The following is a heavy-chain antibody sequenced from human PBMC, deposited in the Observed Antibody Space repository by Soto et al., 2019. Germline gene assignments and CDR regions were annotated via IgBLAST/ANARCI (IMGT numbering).Heavy chain of an antibody. CDR2: ISYDGSKK. CDR3: VRAPGSATVTTSYVDY. D-gene: IGHD4-17*01. Sequence: PGGSLRLSCAASGFTFRNYAMHWVGQAPGKGLEWVVVISYDGSKKYYADSLDGRFTISRDNSNNTLYLQMNSLTDEDTAVYYCVRAPGSATVTTSYVDYWGQGTLVTVSS. J-gene: IGHJ4*02. CDR1: GFTFRNYA. V-gene: IGHV3-30*03.